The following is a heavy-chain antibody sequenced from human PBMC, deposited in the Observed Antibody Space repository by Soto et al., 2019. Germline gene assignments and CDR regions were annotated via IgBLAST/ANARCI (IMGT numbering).Heavy chain of an antibody. CDR3: ARHATYYDILSGYYFDY. CDR2: IYPGGSDI. V-gene: IGHV5-51*01. J-gene: IGHJ4*02. Sequence: GESLKISCKGSGYSFTSYKIAWVRQMPGKGLEWMGIIYPGGSDIRYSPSFQGQVTISADKSTSTAYLQWSSLKASDTAMYYCARHATYYDILSGYYFDYWGQGTLVTVSS. CDR1: GYSFTSYK. D-gene: IGHD3-9*01.